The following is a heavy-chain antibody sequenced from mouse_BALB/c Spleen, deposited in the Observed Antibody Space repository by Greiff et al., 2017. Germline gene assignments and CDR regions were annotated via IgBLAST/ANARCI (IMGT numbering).Heavy chain of an antibody. CDR3: ALYYYGSSYYFDY. CDR1: GYSITSDYA. CDR2: ISYSGST. J-gene: IGHJ2*01. D-gene: IGHD1-1*01. Sequence: EVQLQQSGPGLVKPSQSLSLTCTVTGYSITSDYAWNWIRQFPGNKLEWMGYISYSGSTSYNPSLKSRISITRDTSKNQFFLQLNSVTTEDTATYYCALYYYGSSYYFDYWGQGTTLTVSS. V-gene: IGHV3-2*02.